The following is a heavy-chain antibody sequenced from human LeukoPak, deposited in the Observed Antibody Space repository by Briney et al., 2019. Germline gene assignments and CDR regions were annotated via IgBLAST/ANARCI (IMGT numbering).Heavy chain of an antibody. D-gene: IGHD4-17*01. CDR1: GFSFSNYD. Sequence: GRSLRHSCAASGFSFSNYDMHWVRQAPGKGLEWVPVIWYDGSNKYYADSVKGRFTISRDNSKNTLYLQMNSLRVEDTAVYYCARGDPTVTTKQNFDYWGQGTLVTVSS. CDR2: IWYDGSNK. CDR3: ARGDPTVTTKQNFDY. J-gene: IGHJ4*02. V-gene: IGHV3-33*01.